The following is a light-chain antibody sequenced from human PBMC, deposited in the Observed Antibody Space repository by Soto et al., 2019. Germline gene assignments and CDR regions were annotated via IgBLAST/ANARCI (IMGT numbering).Light chain of an antibody. J-gene: IGKJ5*01. CDR1: QSISSY. V-gene: IGKV1-39*01. CDR3: QQSYSTLSIT. Sequence: DIQMTQSPSSLSASVGDRVTITCRASQSISSYLNWYQQKPGKAPKLLIYAASSFQSGVPSRFSGSGSGTDFTLTISSLQPEDFATYYCQQSYSTLSITFGQGTRLEIK. CDR2: AAS.